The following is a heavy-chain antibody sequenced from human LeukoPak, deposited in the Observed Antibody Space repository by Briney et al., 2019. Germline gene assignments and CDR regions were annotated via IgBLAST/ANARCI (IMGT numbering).Heavy chain of an antibody. D-gene: IGHD5-18*01. J-gene: IGHJ4*02. Sequence: SETLSLTRTVSGGSISSYYWSWIRQPPGKGLEWIGYIYYSGSTNYNPSLKSRVTISVDTSKNQFSLKLSSVTAADTAVYYCAGTAMVTFFDYWGQGTLVTVSS. V-gene: IGHV4-59*01. CDR1: GGSISSYY. CDR3: AGTAMVTFFDY. CDR2: IYYSGST.